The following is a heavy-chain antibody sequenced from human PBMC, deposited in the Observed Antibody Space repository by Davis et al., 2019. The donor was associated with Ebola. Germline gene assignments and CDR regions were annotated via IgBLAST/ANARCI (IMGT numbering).Heavy chain of an antibody. CDR1: GGSISSYY. D-gene: IGHD3-3*01. J-gene: IGHJ6*02. V-gene: IGHV4-59*01. CDR3: ARGGTTYYDFWSGYPPGMDV. Sequence: MPGGSLRLSCTVSGGSISSYYWSWIRQPPGKGLEWIGYMYYSGSTNQNPSLKSRVTISVDTSKNQFSLKLSSVTAADTAVYYCARGGTTYYDFWSGYPPGMDVWGQGTTVTVSS. CDR2: MYYSGST.